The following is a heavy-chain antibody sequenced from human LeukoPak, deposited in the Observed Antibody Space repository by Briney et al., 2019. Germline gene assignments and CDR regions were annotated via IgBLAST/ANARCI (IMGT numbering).Heavy chain of an antibody. D-gene: IGHD3-22*01. Sequence: SETLSLTCAVYGGSFSGYYWSWIRQPPGKGLEWIGEINHSGSTNYNPSLKSRVTISVDTSKNQFSLKLSSVTAADTAVYYCARRSRYYDSSGYYFDYWGQGTLVTVSS. CDR2: INHSGST. V-gene: IGHV4-34*01. CDR1: GGSFSGYY. J-gene: IGHJ4*02. CDR3: ARRSRYYDSSGYYFDY.